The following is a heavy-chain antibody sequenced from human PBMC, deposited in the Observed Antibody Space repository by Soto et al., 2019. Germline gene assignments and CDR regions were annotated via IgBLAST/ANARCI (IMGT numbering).Heavy chain of an antibody. V-gene: IGHV1-69*01. CDR3: AEEKNYRGHYYYYGMDV. J-gene: IGHJ6*02. CDR1: GYTITSYA. D-gene: IGHD1-26*01. Sequence: GASVKVSCKASGYTITSYAISWVRQAHRQGLEWMGGIIPIFGTANYAQKFQGRVTITADESTSTAYMELSSLRSEDTAVYYCAEEKNYRGHYYYYGMDVWGQGTTVTVSS. CDR2: IIPIFGTA.